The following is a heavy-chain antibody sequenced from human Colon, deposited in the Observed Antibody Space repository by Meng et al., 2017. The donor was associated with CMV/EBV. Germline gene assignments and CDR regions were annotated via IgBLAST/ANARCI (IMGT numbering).Heavy chain of an antibody. V-gene: IGHV3-48*03. CDR3: AREAVAARPVIRNFDY. J-gene: IGHJ4*02. CDR1: GFTFSNYE. Sequence: GGSLRPSCAASGFTFSNYELNWVRQAPGKGLEWVSYISSSGSTIYYADTVKGRSTIPRDNAKNSLYLQMNSLRAEDPAVYYCAREAVAARPVIRNFDYWGQGTLVTVSS. D-gene: IGHD6-6*01. CDR2: ISSSGSTI.